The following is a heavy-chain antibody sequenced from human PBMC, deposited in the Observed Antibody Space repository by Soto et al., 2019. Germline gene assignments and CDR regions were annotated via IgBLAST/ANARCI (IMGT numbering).Heavy chain of an antibody. V-gene: IGHV4-59*01. D-gene: IGHD5-12*01. CDR1: GGSISSYY. CDR2: IYYSGST. J-gene: IGHJ5*02. CDR3: ARVEMAKIPGIWRDRVNWFAP. Sequence: QVQLQESGPGLVKPSETLSLTCTVSGGSISSYYWSWIRQPPGKGLEWIGYIYYSGSTNYNPSLKSRVTISVDTSENQFPLKLSSGTAGDTVVYYFARVEMAKIPGIWRDRVNWFAPWGQGTLVTVSS.